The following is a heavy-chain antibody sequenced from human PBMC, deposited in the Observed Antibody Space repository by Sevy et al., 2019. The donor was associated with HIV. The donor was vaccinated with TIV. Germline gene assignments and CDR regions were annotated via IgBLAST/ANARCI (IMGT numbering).Heavy chain of an antibody. CDR2: ISYDGSNK. D-gene: IGHD3-16*01. Sequence: GGSLRLSCAASGFTFSSYAMHWVRQAPGKGLEWVAVISYDGSNKYYAYSVKGRFTISRDNSKNTLYLQMNSLRAEDTAVYYCARDRAWRYYDYVWGSSDHFDYWGQGTLVTVSS. V-gene: IGHV3-30-3*01. CDR3: ARDRAWRYYDYVWGSSDHFDY. CDR1: GFTFSSYA. J-gene: IGHJ4*02.